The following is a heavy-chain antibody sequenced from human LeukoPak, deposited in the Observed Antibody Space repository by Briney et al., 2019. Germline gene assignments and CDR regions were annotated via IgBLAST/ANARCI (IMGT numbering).Heavy chain of an antibody. CDR2: FHNSGTS. J-gene: IGHJ4*02. CDR1: DDSISDYY. D-gene: IGHD3-16*01. V-gene: IGHV4-59*01. Sequence: SETLSLTCTVSDDSISDYYRGWIRQPQGKGLEWIGYFHNSGTSTYNPSLKSRVTISAGTSKNQFSLKLNSLTTADTAVYYCTRGAGWLIDYWGQGILVTVSS. CDR3: TRGAGWLIDY.